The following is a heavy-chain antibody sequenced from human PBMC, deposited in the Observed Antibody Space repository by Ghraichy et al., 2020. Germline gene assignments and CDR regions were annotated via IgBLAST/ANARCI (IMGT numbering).Heavy chain of an antibody. J-gene: IGHJ4*02. CDR2: IYYSGST. CDR1: GGSISRSSYY. D-gene: IGHD3-10*01. Sequence: SETLSLTCTVSGGSISRSSYYWGWIRQPPGKGLEWIGIIYYSGSTYYNTSLKSRVTISVDTSKNQFSLKLSSVTAADTAVYYCARRSFDYFGSGSEYYFDYWGQGTLVTVSS. V-gene: IGHV4-39*01. CDR3: ARRSFDYFGSGSEYYFDY.